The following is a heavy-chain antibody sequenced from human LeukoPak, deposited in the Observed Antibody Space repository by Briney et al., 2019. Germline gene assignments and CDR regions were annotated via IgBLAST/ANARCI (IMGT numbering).Heavy chain of an antibody. J-gene: IGHJ5*02. V-gene: IGHV3-23*01. Sequence: GGSRRLSCAASGFTFSSYAMSWVRQAPGKGLEWVSAISGSGGSTYYADSVKGRFTISRDNSKNTLYLQMNSLRAEDTAVYYCAKSPHVVVVPAANPWGQGTLVTVSS. CDR1: GFTFSSYA. CDR3: AKSPHVVVVPAANP. D-gene: IGHD2-2*01. CDR2: ISGSGGST.